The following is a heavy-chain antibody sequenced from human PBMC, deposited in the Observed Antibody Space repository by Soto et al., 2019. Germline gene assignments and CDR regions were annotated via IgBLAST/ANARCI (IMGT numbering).Heavy chain of an antibody. Sequence: PSETLSLTCAVCGESISGYYWSWFRQPPGKGLEWIGEINHSGSTNYNPSLKSRVTISVDTSKNQFSLKLSSVTAADTAVYYCARGRGRPQTYYYYYMDVWGKGTTVTVSS. V-gene: IGHV4-34*01. D-gene: IGHD1-26*01. CDR2: INHSGST. CDR1: GESISGYY. CDR3: ARGRGRPQTYYYYYMDV. J-gene: IGHJ6*03.